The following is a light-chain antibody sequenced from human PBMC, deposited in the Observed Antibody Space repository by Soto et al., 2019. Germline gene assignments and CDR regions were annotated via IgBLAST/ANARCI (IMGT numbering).Light chain of an antibody. CDR1: SSDVGAFNY. CDR2: DVS. Sequence: QSALTQPASVSGSPGQAITISCSGTSSDVGAFNYVSWYQQHPGKAPKLMIYDVSNRPSGGSNRFSGSKSGNTASLTISGLRAEDEADYYCNSYTSNNTYVFGTGTKLTVL. CDR3: NSYTSNNTYV. V-gene: IGLV2-14*03. J-gene: IGLJ1*01.